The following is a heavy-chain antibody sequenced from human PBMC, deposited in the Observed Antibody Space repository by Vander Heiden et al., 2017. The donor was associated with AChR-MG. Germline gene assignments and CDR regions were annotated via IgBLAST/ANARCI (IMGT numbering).Heavy chain of an antibody. D-gene: IGHD3-10*01. J-gene: IGHJ5*02. Sequence: QVQLQQWGAGLLKPSETLSLTCAVYGGSFSGYYWSWIRQPPGKGLEWIGEINHSGSTNYNPSLKSRVTISVDTSKNQFSLKLSSVTAADTAVYYCARGRRPRGSGRPPRPSNWFDPWGQGTLVTVSS. CDR2: INHSGST. V-gene: IGHV4-34*01. CDR1: GGSFSGYY. CDR3: ARGRRPRGSGRPPRPSNWFDP.